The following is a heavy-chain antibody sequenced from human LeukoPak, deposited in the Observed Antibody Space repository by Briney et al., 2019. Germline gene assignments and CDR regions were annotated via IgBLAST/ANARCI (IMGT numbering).Heavy chain of an antibody. CDR3: ARDRDNYDSKYYFDY. J-gene: IGHJ4*02. D-gene: IGHD3-22*01. V-gene: IGHV4-30-4*01. CDR1: GASISSRDYY. Sequence: SETLSLTCSVSGASISSRDYYWSWIRQPSGGGLEWIGYIYSGGNTYYNPSLESRVTMSVDTSKNQLYLKLNPVTAADTAVYYCARDRDNYDSKYYFDYWGQGTLVTVSS. CDR2: IYSGGNT.